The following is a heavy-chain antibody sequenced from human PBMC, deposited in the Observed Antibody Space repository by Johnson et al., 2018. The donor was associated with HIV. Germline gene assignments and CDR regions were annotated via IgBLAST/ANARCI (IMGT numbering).Heavy chain of an antibody. CDR1: GFTFDDYG. D-gene: IGHD6-13*01. CDR3: ARDEAAVRMVANDAFDI. Sequence: VQLVESGGGVVLPGGSLRLSCAASGFTFDDYGMSWVRQAPGKGLEWVSGINWNGGSTGYADSVQGRFTLSRDNAKNSLYLQMNSLRAEDTALYYCARDEAAVRMVANDAFDIWGQGTMVTVSS. V-gene: IGHV3-20*04. J-gene: IGHJ3*02. CDR2: INWNGGST.